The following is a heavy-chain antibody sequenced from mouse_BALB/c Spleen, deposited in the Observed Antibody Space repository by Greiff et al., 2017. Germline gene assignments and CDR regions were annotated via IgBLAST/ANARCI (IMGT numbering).Heavy chain of an antibody. CDR1: GYTFNSYY. V-gene: IGHV1S81*02. J-gene: IGHJ1*01. CDR3: TRNWYFDV. CDR2: INPSNGGT. Sequence: QVQLQQSGAELVKPGASVKLSCKASGYTFNSYYMYWVKQRPGQGLEWIGEINPSNGGTNFNEKFKSKATLTVDKSSSTAYMQLSSLTSEDSAVYYCTRNWYFDVWGAGTTVTVSS.